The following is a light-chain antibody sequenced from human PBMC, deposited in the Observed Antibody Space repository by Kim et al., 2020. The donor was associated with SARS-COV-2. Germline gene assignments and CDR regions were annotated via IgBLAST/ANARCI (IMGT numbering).Light chain of an antibody. J-gene: IGLJ3*02. CDR3: CSAAGSNTWL. CDR2: DVN. Sequence: GQSVTISCTGTSSDVGRYNYVSWYQQHPGKAPKLMIYDVNERPSGVPDRFSGSKSGNTASLTISGLQAEDEADYYCCSAAGSNTWLFGGGTKLTVL. V-gene: IGLV2-11*01. CDR1: SSDVGRYNY.